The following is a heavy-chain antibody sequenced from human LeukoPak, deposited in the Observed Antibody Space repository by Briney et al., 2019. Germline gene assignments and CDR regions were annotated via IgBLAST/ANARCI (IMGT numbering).Heavy chain of an antibody. V-gene: IGHV1-18*01. J-gene: IGHJ4*02. CDR3: VKEGYDRGGYYGH. CDR2: ISAYSDNT. D-gene: IGHD3-22*01. Sequence: GASVKVSCKASGYTFTKYGVSWVRQAPGQGLEWMGWISAYSDNTDYAPKFQGGITVTKDPSTDTAYMELRSLRPDDTAVYYCVKEGYDRGGYYGHWGQGALVTVSS. CDR1: GYTFTKYG.